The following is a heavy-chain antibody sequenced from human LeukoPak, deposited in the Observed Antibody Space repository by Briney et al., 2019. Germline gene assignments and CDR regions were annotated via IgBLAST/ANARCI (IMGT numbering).Heavy chain of an antibody. V-gene: IGHV3-23*01. CDR3: AKNYYDNSALGWASFDY. D-gene: IGHD3-22*01. J-gene: IGHJ4*02. CDR2: SGGNT. Sequence: SGGNTNYADSVRGRFTVSRDNSKNTVYLQMNSLRAEDTAVYYCAKNYYDNSALGWASFDYWGQGTLVTVSS.